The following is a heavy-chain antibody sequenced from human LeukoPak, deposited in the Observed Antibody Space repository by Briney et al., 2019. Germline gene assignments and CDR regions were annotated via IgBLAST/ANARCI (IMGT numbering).Heavy chain of an antibody. V-gene: IGHV1-18*01. CDR3: ARIGITMVRGVYYYYYYMDV. Sequence: ASVKVSCKASGGTFSSYVISWVRQAPGQGLEWMGWISAYNGNTNYAQKLQGRVTMTTDTSMSTAYMELRSLRSDDTAVYYCARIGITMVRGVYYYYYYMDVWGKGTTVTVSS. CDR2: ISAYNGNT. D-gene: IGHD3-10*01. CDR1: GGTFSSYV. J-gene: IGHJ6*03.